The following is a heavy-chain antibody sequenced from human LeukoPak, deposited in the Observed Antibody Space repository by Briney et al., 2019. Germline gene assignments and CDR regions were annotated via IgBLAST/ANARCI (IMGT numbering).Heavy chain of an antibody. J-gene: IGHJ4*02. CDR1: GGSISSYY. D-gene: IGHD1-26*01. CDR3: AREGSIVGATRTFDY. V-gene: IGHV4-4*07. CDR2: IYTSGST. Sequence: PSETLSLTCTVSGGSISSYYWSWIRQPAGKGLEWIGRIYTSGSTNYNPSLKSRVTMSVDTSKNQFSLKLSSVTAADTAVYYCAREGSIVGATRTFDYRGQGTLVTVSS.